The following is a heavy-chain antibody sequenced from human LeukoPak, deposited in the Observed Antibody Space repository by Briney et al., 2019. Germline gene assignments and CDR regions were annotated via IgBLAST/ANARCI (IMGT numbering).Heavy chain of an antibody. Sequence: GGSLRLSCAASGFIFNKFSMNWVRQAPGTGLEWVSSINDIGVHIYYADSVKGRFTISRDNAKNSLYLQMNSLRAEDTAVYYCAKNWNYFDYWGQGTLVTVSS. V-gene: IGHV3-21*01. CDR3: AKNWNYFDY. CDR2: INDIGVHI. CDR1: GFIFNKFS. J-gene: IGHJ4*02. D-gene: IGHD1-1*01.